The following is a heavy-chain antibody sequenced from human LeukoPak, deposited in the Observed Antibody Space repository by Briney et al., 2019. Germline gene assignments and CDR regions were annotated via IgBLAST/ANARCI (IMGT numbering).Heavy chain of an antibody. J-gene: IGHJ2*01. Sequence: SETLSLTCAVYGGSFSGYYWSWIRQPPGKGLEWIGEINHSGSTNYNPSPKSRVTISVDTSKNQFSLKLSSVTAADTAVYYCARRRLLWFGESHRGYFDLWGRGTLVTVSS. CDR2: INHSGST. V-gene: IGHV4-34*01. CDR3: ARRRLLWFGESHRGYFDL. D-gene: IGHD3-10*01. CDR1: GGSFSGYY.